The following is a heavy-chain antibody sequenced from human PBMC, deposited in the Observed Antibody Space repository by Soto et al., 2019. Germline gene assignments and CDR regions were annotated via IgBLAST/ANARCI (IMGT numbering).Heavy chain of an antibody. J-gene: IGHJ6*02. Sequence: SETLSLTCTVSGGSISSSSYYWGWIRQPPGKGLEWIGSIYYSGSTYYNPSLKSRVTISVDTSKNQFSLKLSSVTAADTAVYYCASLDRGSGSLGYYYGMDVWGQGTTVTVSS. CDR1: GGSISSSSYY. CDR2: IYYSGST. D-gene: IGHD3-10*01. CDR3: ASLDRGSGSLGYYYGMDV. V-gene: IGHV4-39*01.